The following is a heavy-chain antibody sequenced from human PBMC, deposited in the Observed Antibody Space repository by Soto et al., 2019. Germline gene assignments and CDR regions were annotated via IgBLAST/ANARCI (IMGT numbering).Heavy chain of an antibody. CDR3: ATTPIAAPYGMDV. CDR1: GFTFSSYS. CDR2: ISSSSSTI. D-gene: IGHD6-6*01. J-gene: IGHJ6*02. V-gene: IGHV3-48*02. Sequence: GGSLRLSCVASGFTFSSYSMVWVRQAPGKGLEWVSYISSSSSTIYYADSVKGRFTISRDNAKNSLYLQMNSLRDEDTAVYYCATTPIAAPYGMDVWGQGTTVTVSS.